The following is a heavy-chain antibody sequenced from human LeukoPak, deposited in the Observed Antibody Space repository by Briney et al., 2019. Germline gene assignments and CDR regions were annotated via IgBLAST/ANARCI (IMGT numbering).Heavy chain of an antibody. D-gene: IGHD6-13*01. CDR3: ARRGRYSSWYGSYYFDY. Sequence: GESLKISCKGSGYSFTSYWIGWVRQMPGKGLEWMGIIYPGDSDTRYSPSFQGQVTISADKSISTAYLQWSSLKASDTAMYYCARRGRYSSWYGSYYFDYWGQGTLVTVSS. J-gene: IGHJ4*02. CDR1: GYSFTSYW. V-gene: IGHV5-51*01. CDR2: IYPGDSDT.